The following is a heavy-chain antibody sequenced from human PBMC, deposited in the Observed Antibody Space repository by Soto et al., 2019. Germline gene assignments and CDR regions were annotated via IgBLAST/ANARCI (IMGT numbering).Heavy chain of an antibody. CDR1: GFTFSSYS. CDR2: ISSSSSYI. CDR3: ARDDPGTGDNYYYYGMDV. Sequence: RRLSCAASGFTFSSYSMNWVRQAPGKGLEWVSSISSSSSYIYYADSVKGRFTISRDNAKNSLYLQMNSLRAEDTAVYYCARDDPGTGDNYYYYGMDVWGQGTTVTVSS. J-gene: IGHJ6*02. V-gene: IGHV3-21*01. D-gene: IGHD2-21*02.